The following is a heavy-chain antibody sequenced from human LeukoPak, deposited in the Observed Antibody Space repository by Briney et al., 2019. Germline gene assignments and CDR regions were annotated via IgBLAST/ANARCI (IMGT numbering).Heavy chain of an antibody. Sequence: SETLSLTCTVSGGSISSYYWSWIRQPAGKGLEWIGRIYTSGSTNYNPSLKSRVTISVDTSKNQFSLKLSSVTAADTAVYYCARGDTYYYGSREAYFDYWGQGTLVTVSS. J-gene: IGHJ4*02. V-gene: IGHV4-4*07. CDR2: IYTSGST. CDR3: ARGDTYYYGSREAYFDY. CDR1: GGSISSYY. D-gene: IGHD3-10*01.